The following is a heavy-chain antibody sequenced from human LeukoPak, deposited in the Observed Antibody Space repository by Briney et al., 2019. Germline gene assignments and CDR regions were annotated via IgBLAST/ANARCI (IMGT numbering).Heavy chain of an antibody. CDR1: GFTFSSYG. J-gene: IGHJ4*02. Sequence: GGSLRLSCAASGFTFSSYGMHWVRQAPGKGLEWVAFIRYDGSNKYYADSVKGRFTISRDNSKNTLYLQMNSLRAEDTAVYYCAKDDTWYYDILTGPFDYWGQGTLVTVSS. CDR3: AKDDTWYYDILTGPFDY. V-gene: IGHV3-30*02. CDR2: IRYDGSNK. D-gene: IGHD3-9*01.